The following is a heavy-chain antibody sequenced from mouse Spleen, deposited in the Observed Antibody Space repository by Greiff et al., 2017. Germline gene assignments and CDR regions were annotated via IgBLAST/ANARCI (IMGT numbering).Heavy chain of an antibody. CDR2: IHYSGST. D-gene: IGHD2-1*01. J-gene: IGHJ1*01. CDR3: AGYYGNPGYMDV. CDR1: GYSITSGYS. Sequence: EVQVVESGPDLVKPSQSLSLTCTVSGYSITSGYSRYWIRRPPGTLVDMMGFIHYSGSTNYNPSLKSRMSITLDTSKNQFFLQLITVTTEDASTYYCAGYYGNPGYMDVWGEGTTVTVSS. V-gene: IGHV3-1*02.